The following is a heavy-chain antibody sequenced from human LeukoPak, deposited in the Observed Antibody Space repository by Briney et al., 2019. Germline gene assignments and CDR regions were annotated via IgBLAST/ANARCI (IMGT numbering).Heavy chain of an antibody. CDR2: IWYDGSNK. J-gene: IGHJ4*02. V-gene: IGHV3-33*01. D-gene: IGHD5-24*01. CDR3: AREMATTRIFDY. CDR1: GFTFSSYG. Sequence: GGSLRLSCAASGFTFSSYGMHWVHQAPGKGLEWVAVIWYDGSNKYYADSVKGRFTISRDNSKNTLYLQMNSLRAEDTAVYYCAREMATTRIFDYWGQGTLVTVSS.